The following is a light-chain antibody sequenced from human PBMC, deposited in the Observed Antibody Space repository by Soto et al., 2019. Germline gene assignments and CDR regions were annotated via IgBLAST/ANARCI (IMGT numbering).Light chain of an antibody. CDR2: AAS. J-gene: IGKJ2*01. V-gene: IGKV3-15*01. CDR3: QQYKNWPPRDT. Sequence: EIVMTQSPATLSVSPGERATLSCRASESVSSTLAWYQQKPGQARRLLIYAASTRATGVPARFSGSGSGTEFTLTISSLQSEDFAVYYCQQYKNWPPRDTFGQGTKLEIK. CDR1: ESVSST.